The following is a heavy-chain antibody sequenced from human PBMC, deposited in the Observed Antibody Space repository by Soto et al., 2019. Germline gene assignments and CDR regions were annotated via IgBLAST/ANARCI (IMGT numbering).Heavy chain of an antibody. Sequence: LRLSCAASGFSFSISPMHWVRQAPGKGPEWVALISYDGTNKFYADSVKGRFTISRDNSKSTLYLQVDSLRPEDAAVYYCAKDLTGYSMDVWGQGTTVTVSS. CDR3: AKDLTGYSMDV. J-gene: IGHJ6*02. CDR2: ISYDGTNK. V-gene: IGHV3-30-3*01. CDR1: GFSFSISP. D-gene: IGHD2-21*01.